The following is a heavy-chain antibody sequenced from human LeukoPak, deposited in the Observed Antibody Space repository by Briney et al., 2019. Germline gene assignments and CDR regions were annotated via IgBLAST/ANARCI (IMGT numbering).Heavy chain of an antibody. CDR2: ISSSGSTI. V-gene: IGHV3-48*03. D-gene: IGHD3-22*01. Sequence: PGGSLRLSCAASGFTFSSYEMNWVRQAPGKGLEWVSYISSSGSTIYYADSVKGRFTISRDNAKNSLYLQMNSLRAEDTAVYYCARDGGPAYYYDSSGPWGQGTLVTVSS. J-gene: IGHJ5*02. CDR1: GFTFSSYE. CDR3: ARDGGPAYYYDSSGP.